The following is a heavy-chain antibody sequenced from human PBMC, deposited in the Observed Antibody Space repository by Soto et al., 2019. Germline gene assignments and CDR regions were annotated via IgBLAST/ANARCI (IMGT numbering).Heavy chain of an antibody. V-gene: IGHV4-39*01. Sequence: QLQLQESGPGLLKPSETLSLTCTVSGGSMSTSYYWGWIRQPPGKGLEWIWSIYYSGSTYYNPSLKSRVTISVDTSKNQFSLKLTSVTAADTSVYYCATLWFGEADYWGQGTLVTVSS. CDR3: ATLWFGEADY. CDR1: GGSMSTSYY. D-gene: IGHD3-10*01. CDR2: IYYSGST. J-gene: IGHJ4*02.